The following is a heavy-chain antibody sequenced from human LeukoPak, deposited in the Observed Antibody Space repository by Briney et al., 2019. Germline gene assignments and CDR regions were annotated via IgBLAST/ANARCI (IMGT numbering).Heavy chain of an antibody. V-gene: IGHV3-74*01. D-gene: IGHD1-26*01. Sequence: PGGSLRLSCAASGFTFSSYWMHWVRQAPGMGLVWVSRINSDGSITSYADSVKGRFTISRDNAKNTLSLQMSSLRAEETAVYYCVRGYSGSFLDYWGQGTVVSVSS. CDR1: GFTFSSYW. CDR2: INSDGSIT. J-gene: IGHJ4*02. CDR3: VRGYSGSFLDY.